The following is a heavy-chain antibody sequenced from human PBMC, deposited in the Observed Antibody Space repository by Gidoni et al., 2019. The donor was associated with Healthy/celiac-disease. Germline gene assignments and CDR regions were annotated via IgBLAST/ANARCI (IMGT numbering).Heavy chain of an antibody. CDR2: IIPILGIA. D-gene: IGHD6-6*01. J-gene: IGHJ4*02. V-gene: IGHV1-69*02. CDR3: ARSGAARADFDY. CDR1: GGTFSSYT. Sequence: QVQLVQSGAEVKKPGSSVKVSCKASGGTFSSYTISWVRQAPGQGLEWMGRIIPILGIANYAQKFQGRVTSTADKSTSTAYMELSSLRSEDTAVYYCARSGAARADFDYWGQGTLVTVSS.